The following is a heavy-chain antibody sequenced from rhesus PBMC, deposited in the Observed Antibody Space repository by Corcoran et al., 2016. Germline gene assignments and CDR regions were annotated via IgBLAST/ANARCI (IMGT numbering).Heavy chain of an antibody. D-gene: IGHD4-29*01. CDR3: AREYGSIFDY. CDR1: GGSISDDYY. J-gene: IGHJ4*01. V-gene: IGHV4S7*01. CDR2: IYGSSGSN. Sequence: QVQLQESGPGLVKPSETLSLTCAVSGGSISDDYYWSWIRQPPGKGLEWIGYIYGSSGSNNYNPSLKNRVTISKDTSKNQFSLKLSSVTAADTAVYYCAREYGSIFDYWGQGVLVTVSS.